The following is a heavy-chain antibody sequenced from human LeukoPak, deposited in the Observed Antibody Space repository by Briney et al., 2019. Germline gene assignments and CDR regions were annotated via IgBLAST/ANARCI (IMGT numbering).Heavy chain of an antibody. D-gene: IGHD4-17*01. V-gene: IGHV3-30*03. CDR1: GFTFSSYG. J-gene: IGHJ4*02. Sequence: GGSLRLSCAASGFTFSSYGMHWVRQAPGKGLEWVAVISYDGSNKYYADSVKGRFTISRDNSKNTLYLQMNSLRAEDTAVYYCARAAYGDYHFDYWGQGTLVTVSS. CDR2: ISYDGSNK. CDR3: ARAAYGDYHFDY.